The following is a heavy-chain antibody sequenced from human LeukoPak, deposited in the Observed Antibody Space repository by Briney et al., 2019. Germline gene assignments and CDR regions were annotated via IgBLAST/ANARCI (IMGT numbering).Heavy chain of an antibody. CDR1: GFTFSNYW. CDR3: ARAGGNSFDY. Sequence: GGSLRLSCAASGFTFSNYWMHWVRQAPGKGLVWVSRINTDGSRITYADSVKGRFTISRDNAKNSLYLQMNSLRAEDTAVYYCARAGGNSFDYWGQGTLVTVSS. V-gene: IGHV3-74*01. D-gene: IGHD4-23*01. J-gene: IGHJ4*02. CDR2: INTDGSRI.